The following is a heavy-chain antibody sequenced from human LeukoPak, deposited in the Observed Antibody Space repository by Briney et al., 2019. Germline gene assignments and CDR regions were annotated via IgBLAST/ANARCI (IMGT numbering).Heavy chain of an antibody. Sequence: ASVKLSCTASGATFSDYALNWVRQAPGQGLEWMGVFIPILGTANSTQRFHDRLTITADISTNTAYMELSSLRSEDTAVYFCAAIPVFGVVLHQEPVWGKGTTVTVSS. D-gene: IGHD3-3*01. CDR1: GATFSDYA. V-gene: IGHV1-69*10. CDR3: AAIPVFGVVLHQEPV. CDR2: FIPILGTA. J-gene: IGHJ6*04.